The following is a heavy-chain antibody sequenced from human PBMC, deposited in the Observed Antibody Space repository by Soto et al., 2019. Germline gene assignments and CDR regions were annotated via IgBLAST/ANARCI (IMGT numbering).Heavy chain of an antibody. J-gene: IGHJ3*02. CDR2: INHSGST. CDR3: ARALYCSSTSCYAFDRAFDI. V-gene: IGHV4-34*01. Sequence: SETLSLTCAVSGGSFSGYYCSWIRQPPGKRLEWIGEINHSGSTNYNPSLKSRVTISVDTSKNQFSLKLSSVTAADTAVYYCARALYCSSTSCYAFDRAFDIWGQGTMVTVSS. CDR1: GGSFSGYY. D-gene: IGHD2-2*01.